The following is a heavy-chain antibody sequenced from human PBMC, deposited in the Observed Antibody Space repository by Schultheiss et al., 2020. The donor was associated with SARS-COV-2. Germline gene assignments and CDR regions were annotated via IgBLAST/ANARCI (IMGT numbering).Heavy chain of an antibody. D-gene: IGHD2-15*01. V-gene: IGHV4-59*01. CDR1: GGSISSYY. CDR3: AREVVVVAAGMDV. J-gene: IGHJ6*02. Sequence: SETLSLTCTVSGGSISSYYWSWIRQPPGKGLEWIGYIYYSGSTNYNPSLKSRVTISVDTSKNQFSLKLSSVTAADTAVYYCAREVVVVAAGMDVWGQGNPGHRLL. CDR2: IYYSGST.